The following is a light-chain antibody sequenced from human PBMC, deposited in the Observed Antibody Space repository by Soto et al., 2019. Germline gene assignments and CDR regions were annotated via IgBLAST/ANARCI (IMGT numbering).Light chain of an antibody. CDR2: GAS. V-gene: IGKV3-20*01. Sequence: EIVLTQSPGTLSLSPGERATLSCRASQSVSSSYLAWYQQKPGQPPKLLIYGASSRATGIPDRFSGSGAWTDVTLTISRLEPEDFAVYYCQQYGSSPMYTFGQGTKLEIK. CDR3: QQYGSSPMYT. J-gene: IGKJ2*01. CDR1: QSVSSSY.